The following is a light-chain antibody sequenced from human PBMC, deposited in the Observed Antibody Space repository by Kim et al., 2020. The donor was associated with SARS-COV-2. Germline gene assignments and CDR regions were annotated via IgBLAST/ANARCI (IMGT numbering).Light chain of an antibody. CDR2: QDS. CDR1: KLGDKY. Sequence: VSPGQTASITCSGDKLGDKYACWYQQKPGQSPVLVIYQDSKRPSGIPERFSGSNSGNTATLTISGTQAMDEADYYCQAWDSSSRVVFGGGTQLTVL. CDR3: QAWDSSSRVV. J-gene: IGLJ2*01. V-gene: IGLV3-1*01.